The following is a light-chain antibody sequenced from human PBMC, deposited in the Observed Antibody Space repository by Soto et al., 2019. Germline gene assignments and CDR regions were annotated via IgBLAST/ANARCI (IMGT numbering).Light chain of an antibody. CDR1: ASNVGAHF. CDR3: GTWDSGLTAGV. Sequence: QSVLTQPPSVSAAPGQRVTISCSGSASNVGAHFVSWYQHLPGAAPKLLIYDNDERPSEIPDRFSGSKSDTSATLPITGLQTGDEADYYCGTWDSGLTAGVFGGGTKLTVL. J-gene: IGLJ2*01. CDR2: DND. V-gene: IGLV1-51*01.